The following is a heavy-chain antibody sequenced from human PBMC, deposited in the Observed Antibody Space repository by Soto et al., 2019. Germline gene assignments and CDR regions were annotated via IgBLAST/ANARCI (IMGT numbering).Heavy chain of an antibody. CDR1: GGTFSSYA. CDR2: IIPIFGTA. Sequence: SVKVSCKASGGTFSSYAISWVRQAPGQGLEWMGGIIPIFGTANYAQKFQGRVTITADESTSTAYMELSSLRSEDTAVYYCARGSDYYDSSGPVTPGGYWGQGTLVTVSS. J-gene: IGHJ4*02. D-gene: IGHD3-22*01. CDR3: ARGSDYYDSSGPVTPGGY. V-gene: IGHV1-69*13.